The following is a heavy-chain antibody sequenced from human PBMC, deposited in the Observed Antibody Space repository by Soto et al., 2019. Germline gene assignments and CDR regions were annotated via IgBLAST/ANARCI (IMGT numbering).Heavy chain of an antibody. CDR2: ISWNSGSI. V-gene: IGHV3-9*01. CDR3: AKDRRAGVKDPYFDY. CDR1: GFTFDDYA. D-gene: IGHD6-19*01. J-gene: IGHJ4*02. Sequence: EVQLVESGGGLVQPGRSLRLSCAASGFTFDDYAMHWVRQAPGKGLEWVSGISWNSGSIGYADSVKGRFTISRDNAKNSLYLQMNSLRAEDTALYYSAKDRRAGVKDPYFDYWGQGTLVTVSS.